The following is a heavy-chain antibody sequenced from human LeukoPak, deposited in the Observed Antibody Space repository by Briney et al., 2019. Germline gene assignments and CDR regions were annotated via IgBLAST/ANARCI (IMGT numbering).Heavy chain of an antibody. Sequence: SGGSLRLSCAASGFTFNNYAMTWVRQAPGKGLEGVSVIGGSTGNTYYADSVKGRFTISRDNSKNTLYLQMNSLRAADTAVYYCAKAELDQREFDYWGQGTLVTVSS. CDR2: IGGSTGNT. CDR1: GFTFNNYA. J-gene: IGHJ4*02. D-gene: IGHD1/OR15-1a*01. CDR3: AKAELDQREFDY. V-gene: IGHV3-23*01.